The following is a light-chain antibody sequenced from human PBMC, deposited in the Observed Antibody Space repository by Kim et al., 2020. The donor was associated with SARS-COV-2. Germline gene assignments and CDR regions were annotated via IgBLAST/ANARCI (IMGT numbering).Light chain of an antibody. CDR2: DSD. V-gene: IGLV1-51*01. CDR1: NANIGNYD. J-gene: IGLJ1*01. Sequence: QSVLTQPPSVSAAPGEKVTISCFGSNANIGNYDMSWYQHLPGTAPKLLIYDSDKRPSGVLDRFSASKSGTSATLDITGLQTGDEADYYCGTWDNTLSGFVFGTGTKVTVL. CDR3: GTWDNTLSGFV.